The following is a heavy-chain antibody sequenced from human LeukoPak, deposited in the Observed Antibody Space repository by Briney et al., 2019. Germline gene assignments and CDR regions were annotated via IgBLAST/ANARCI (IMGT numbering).Heavy chain of an antibody. D-gene: IGHD6-13*01. J-gene: IGHJ4*02. CDR3: ARDFAAAVG. Sequence: GGSLRLSCAASGFTFSNYWMSWVRQAPGKGLEWVANIKQDGSETCYVDSVRGRFIVSRDNAKNSVFLQMNSLRAEDTAVYYCARDFAAAVGWGQGTLVTVSS. CDR2: IKQDGSET. V-gene: IGHV3-7*01. CDR1: GFTFSNYW.